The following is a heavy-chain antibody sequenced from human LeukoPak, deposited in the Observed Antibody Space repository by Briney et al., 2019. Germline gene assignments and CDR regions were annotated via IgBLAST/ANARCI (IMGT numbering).Heavy chain of an antibody. D-gene: IGHD3-10*01. Sequence: SETLSLTCAVYGGSFSGYYWSWIRQPPGKGLEWIGEINHSGSTNYNPSLKSRVTISVDTSKNQFSLKLSSVTAADTAVYYCARVPSRHSYYYGWGSYYAWFDPWGQGPLVTVSS. CDR3: ARVPSRHSYYYGWGSYYAWFDP. J-gene: IGHJ5*02. CDR1: GGSFSGYY. CDR2: INHSGST. V-gene: IGHV4-34*01.